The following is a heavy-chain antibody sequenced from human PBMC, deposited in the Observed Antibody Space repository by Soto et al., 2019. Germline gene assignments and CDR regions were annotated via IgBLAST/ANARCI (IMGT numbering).Heavy chain of an antibody. CDR2: IIPIFGTA. V-gene: IGHV1-69*13. J-gene: IGHJ6*02. D-gene: IGHD3-3*01. CDR1: GGTFSSYA. CDR3: ASDFRLGNYDFGSGYFTDKTTVKYYLEYRMDV. Sequence: SVKVSCKASGGTFSSYAISWVRQAPGQGLEWMGGIIPIFGTANYAQKFQGRVTITADESTSTAYMELSSLRSEDTAVYYCASDFRLGNYDFGSGYFTDKTTVKYYLEYRMDVWGQGTMVTVSS.